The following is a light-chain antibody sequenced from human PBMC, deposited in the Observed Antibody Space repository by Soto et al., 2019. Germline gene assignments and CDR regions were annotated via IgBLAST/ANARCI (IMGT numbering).Light chain of an antibody. CDR2: EVN. CDR1: STDIGTYNS. V-gene: IGLV2-8*01. Sequence: QSALTQPASVSGSPGQSITISCIGTSTDIGTYNSVSWYQQHPGKAPRLMIYEVNKRPSGVPDRFSGSKSGYTASLTVSGLQTEDEAFYYCSSSAGIYHYLVFGGGTKVTVL. CDR3: SSSAGIYHYLV. J-gene: IGLJ3*02.